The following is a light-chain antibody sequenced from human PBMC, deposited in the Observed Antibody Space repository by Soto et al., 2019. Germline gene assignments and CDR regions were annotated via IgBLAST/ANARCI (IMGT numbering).Light chain of an antibody. V-gene: IGLV8-61*01. J-gene: IGLJ3*02. CDR1: YGSVSTSYY. CDR2: NTN. Sequence: QTVVTQEPSFSVSPGRTVTLTCGLSYGSVSTSYYPSWYQQTPGQAPRTLIYNTNTRSSGVPDRFSGSILGNKAALTITGAQADDESDYYCVLYMGSGISVFGGGTKLTVL. CDR3: VLYMGSGISV.